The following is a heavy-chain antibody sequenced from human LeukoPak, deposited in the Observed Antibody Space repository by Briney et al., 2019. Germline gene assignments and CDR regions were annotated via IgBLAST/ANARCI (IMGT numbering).Heavy chain of an antibody. CDR3: ARDGGGPDAFDI. J-gene: IGHJ3*02. CDR2: ISSSSSTI. Sequence: GGSLRLSCTASGFTFSTYSMNWVRQAPGKGLEWVSYISSSSSTIYYADSVRGRFTTSRDNAANSLYLHMNSLRAEDTAVYYCARDGGGPDAFDIWGQGTMVTVS. CDR1: GFTFSTYS. V-gene: IGHV3-48*01.